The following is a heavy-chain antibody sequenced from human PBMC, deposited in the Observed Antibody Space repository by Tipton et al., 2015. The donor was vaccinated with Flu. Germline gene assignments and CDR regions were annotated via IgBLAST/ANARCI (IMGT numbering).Heavy chain of an antibody. V-gene: IGHV4-38-2*01. CDR1: GEALGSNYF. D-gene: IGHD5-12*01. CDR2: IHRGGSP. CDR3: TRRGWI. Sequence: GEALGSNYFWGWIRQPPGKGLEWIGNIHRGGSPYYNPSLRSRVTMSVDTSKNQFYLRLSSVTAADTAVYYCTRRGWIWGQGTRVTVSS. J-gene: IGHJ4*02.